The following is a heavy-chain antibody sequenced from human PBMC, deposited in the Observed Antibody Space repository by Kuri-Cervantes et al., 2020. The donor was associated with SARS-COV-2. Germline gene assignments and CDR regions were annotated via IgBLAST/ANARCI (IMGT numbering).Heavy chain of an antibody. D-gene: IGHD4-17*01. V-gene: IGHV3-48*02. CDR3: ARAPSSYGDYVGSYFDY. CDR2: INSGSSIT. J-gene: IGHJ4*02. Sequence: GESLKISCAVSGFTFSSYSMNWVRQAPGKGLEWVSYINSGSSITYYADSVKGRFTISRDNAKDALYLQMSSLRDEDTAVYYCARAPSSYGDYVGSYFDYWGQGTLVTVSS. CDR1: GFTFSSYS.